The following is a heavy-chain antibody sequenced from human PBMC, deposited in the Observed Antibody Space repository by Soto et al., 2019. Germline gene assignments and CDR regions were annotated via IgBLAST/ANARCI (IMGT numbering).Heavy chain of an antibody. J-gene: IGHJ5*02. D-gene: IGHD3-9*01. CDR3: ARNKGTYDILTGYYNNNWFDP. V-gene: IGHV4-34*01. Sequence: SETLSLTCAVYGGSFSGYYWSWIRQPPGKGLEWIGEINHSGSTNYNPSLKSRVTISVDTSKNQFSLKLSSVTAADTAVYYCARNKGTYDILTGYYNNNWFDPWGQGTLVTVSS. CDR1: GGSFSGYY. CDR2: INHSGST.